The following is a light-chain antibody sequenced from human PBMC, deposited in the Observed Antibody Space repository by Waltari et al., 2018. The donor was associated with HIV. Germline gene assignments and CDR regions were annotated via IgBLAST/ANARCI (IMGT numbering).Light chain of an antibody. CDR2: GAS. Sequence: EIVLTQYPGTRSLSPGERATLSCRASQSVSSSYLAWYQQKPGQAPRLLIYGASSRATGIPDRFSGSGSGTDFTLTISRLEPEDFAVYYCQQYGSSPQWTFGQGTKVEIK. CDR3: QQYGSSPQWT. J-gene: IGKJ1*01. V-gene: IGKV3-20*01. CDR1: QSVSSSY.